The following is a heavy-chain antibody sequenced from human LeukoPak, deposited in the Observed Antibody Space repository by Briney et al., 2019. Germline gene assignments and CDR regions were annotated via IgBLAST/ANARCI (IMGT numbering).Heavy chain of an antibody. CDR2: INHSGST. V-gene: IGHV4-34*01. D-gene: IGHD3-3*01. J-gene: IGHJ5*02. Sequence: SETLSLTCAVYGGSFSGYYWSWIRQPPGKGLEWIGEINHSGSTNYNPSLKSRVTISVDTSKNQFSLKLSSVTAADTAVYYCARAGVSLRPSNWFDPWGQGTLVTVSS. CDR3: ARAGVSLRPSNWFDP. CDR1: GGSFSGYY.